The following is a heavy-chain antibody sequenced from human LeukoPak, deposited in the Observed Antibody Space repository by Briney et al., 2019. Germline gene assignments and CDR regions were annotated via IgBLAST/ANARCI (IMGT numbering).Heavy chain of an antibody. J-gene: IGHJ4*02. CDR3: AREIGPRQLHLWGSAFDY. Sequence: GASVKVSCKASGYTFTNYYMHWVRQAPGQGLEWMGIINPSGGGTSYAQKFQGRLTMTRDTSTTTAYMELSSLRSEDTAMYYCAREIGPRQLHLWGSAFDYWGQGTLVTVSS. D-gene: IGHD5-18*01. V-gene: IGHV1-46*01. CDR2: INPSGGGT. CDR1: GYTFTNYY.